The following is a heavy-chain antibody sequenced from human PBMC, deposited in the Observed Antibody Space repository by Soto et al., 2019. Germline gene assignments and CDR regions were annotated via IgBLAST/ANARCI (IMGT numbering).Heavy chain of an antibody. D-gene: IGHD6-19*01. CDR2: ISGSGDST. J-gene: IGHJ1*01. Sequence: EVQLLESGGGLVQPGGSLRLSCAASGFTFSSYAMSWVRQAPGKGLEWVSGISGSGDSTYYADSVKGRFTISRDNSKNTLYLQMNSLTAEDTAVYYGAKGGPGIAVDGTGDFQHWGQGTLVTVSS. CDR3: AKGGPGIAVDGTGDFQH. V-gene: IGHV3-23*01. CDR1: GFTFSSYA.